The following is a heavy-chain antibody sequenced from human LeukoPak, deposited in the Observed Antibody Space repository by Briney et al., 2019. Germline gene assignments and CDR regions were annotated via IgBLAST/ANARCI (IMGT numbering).Heavy chain of an antibody. V-gene: IGHV3-30*18. J-gene: IGHJ4*02. D-gene: IGHD1-7*01. Sequence: GRSLRLSCAASGFTFSSYGMHWVRQAPGKGLEWVAVISYDGSNKYYADSVKGRFTISRDNSKNTLYLQMNSLRAEDTAVYYCAKGTEAYNWNYGLFYWGQGTLVTVSS. CDR1: GFTFSSYG. CDR2: ISYDGSNK. CDR3: AKGTEAYNWNYGLFY.